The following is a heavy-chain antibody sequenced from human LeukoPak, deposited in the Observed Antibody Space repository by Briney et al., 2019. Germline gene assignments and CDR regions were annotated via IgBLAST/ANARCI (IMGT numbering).Heavy chain of an antibody. J-gene: IGHJ4*02. V-gene: IGHV3-30*02. CDR3: ARVYYYDSSGYLNPFDY. Sequence: GGSLRLSCAASGFTFSSYGMHWVRQALGKGLEWVAFIRYDGSNKYYADSVKGRFTISRDNSKNTLYLQMNSLRAEDTAVYYCARVYYYDSSGYLNPFDYWGQGTLVTVSS. CDR2: IRYDGSNK. D-gene: IGHD3-22*01. CDR1: GFTFSSYG.